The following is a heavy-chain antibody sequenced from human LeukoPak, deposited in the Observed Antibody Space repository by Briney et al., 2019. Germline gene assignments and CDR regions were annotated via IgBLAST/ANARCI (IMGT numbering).Heavy chain of an antibody. D-gene: IGHD3-22*01. CDR2: IYTSGST. V-gene: IGHV4-4*07. J-gene: IGHJ5*02. Sequence: SETLSLTCTVSGGSISSYYWSWIRQPAGKGLEWIGRIYTSGSTNYNPSLKSRVTMSVDTSKNQFSLKLSSVTAADTAVYYRARVVTMIVANWFDPWGQGTLVTVSS. CDR3: ARVVTMIVANWFDP. CDR1: GGSISSYY.